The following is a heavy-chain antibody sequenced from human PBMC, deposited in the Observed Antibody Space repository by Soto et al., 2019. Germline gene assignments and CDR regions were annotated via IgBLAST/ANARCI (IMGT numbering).Heavy chain of an antibody. CDR1: GGSIRSYY. J-gene: IGHJ5*02. V-gene: IGHV4-59*01. Sequence: SETLSLTCTVSGGSIRSYYWSWIRQPPGKGLEWIGYIYYSGSTNYNPSLKSRVTISADTSKNQFSLKLSSVTAADTAVYYCARDIAAAELDPWGQGTLVTVSS. CDR2: IYYSGST. D-gene: IGHD6-13*01. CDR3: ARDIAAAELDP.